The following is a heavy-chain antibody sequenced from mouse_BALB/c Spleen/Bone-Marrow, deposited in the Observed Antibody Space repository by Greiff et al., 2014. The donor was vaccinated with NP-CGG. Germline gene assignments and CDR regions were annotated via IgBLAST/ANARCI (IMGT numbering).Heavy chain of an antibody. J-gene: IGHJ2*01. V-gene: IGHV7-3*02. Sequence: EVKLMESGGGLVQPGGFLRLSCATSGFTFTDHYMSWVRQPPGKALEWLVFIRNKANGYTTEYSASVKGRFTISRDNSQSIVYLQMNTLRAEDSATYYCARDYLYYFDHWGQGTTLTVSS. CDR1: GFTFTDHY. CDR2: IRNKANGYTT. CDR3: ARDYLYYFDH. D-gene: IGHD2-1*01.